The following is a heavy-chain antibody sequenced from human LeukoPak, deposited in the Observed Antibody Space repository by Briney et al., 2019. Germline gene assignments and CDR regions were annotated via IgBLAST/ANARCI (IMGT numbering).Heavy chain of an antibody. CDR3: ARDLTYYYDSRQVFYYGMDV. D-gene: IGHD3-22*01. Sequence: GGSLRLSCAASGFTFSSYWMSWVRQAPGKGLEWVANIKQDGSEKYYVDSVKGRFTISRDNAKNSLYLQMNSLRAEDTAVYYCARDLTYYYDSRQVFYYGMDVWGQGTTVTVSS. V-gene: IGHV3-7*01. J-gene: IGHJ6*02. CDR1: GFTFSSYW. CDR2: IKQDGSEK.